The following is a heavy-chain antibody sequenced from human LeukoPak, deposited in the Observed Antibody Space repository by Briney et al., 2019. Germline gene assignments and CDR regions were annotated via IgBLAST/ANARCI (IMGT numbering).Heavy chain of an antibody. CDR3: ARGKVGYHYYYMDV. CDR1: GYTFTGYY. Sequence: VASVKVSCKVSGYTFTGYYIHWVRQAPGQGLEWMGWINPNSGGTKYAQKFQGRVTMTRDTSISTAYMELSRLRSDDTAVYYCARGKVGYHYYYMDVWGKGTTVTVSS. V-gene: IGHV1-2*02. J-gene: IGHJ6*03. CDR2: INPNSGGT.